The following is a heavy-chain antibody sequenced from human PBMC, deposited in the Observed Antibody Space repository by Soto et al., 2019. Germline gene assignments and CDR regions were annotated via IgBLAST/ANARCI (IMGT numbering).Heavy chain of an antibody. CDR2: ISYDGSNK. CDR3: AKDRSGKYQPTEYYYYYYGMDV. V-gene: IGHV3-30*18. Sequence: PGGSLRLSCAASGFTFSSYGMHWVRQAPGKGLEWVAVISYDGSNKYYADSVKGRFTISRDNSKNTLYLQMNSLRAEDTGVYYCAKDRSGKYQPTEYYYYYYGMDVWGQGTTVPVSS. J-gene: IGHJ6*02. D-gene: IGHD2-2*01. CDR1: GFTFSSYG.